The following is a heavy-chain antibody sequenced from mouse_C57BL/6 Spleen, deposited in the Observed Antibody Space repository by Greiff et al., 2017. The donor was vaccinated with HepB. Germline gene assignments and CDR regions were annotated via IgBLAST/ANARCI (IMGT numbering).Heavy chain of an antibody. Sequence: ESGPELVKPGASVKISCKASGYAFSSSWMNWVKQRPGKGLEWIGRIYPGDGDTNYNGKFKGKATLTADKSSSTAYMQLSSLTSEDSAVYFCARHYDYEDAMDYWGQGTSVTVSS. CDR2: IYPGDGDT. CDR1: GYAFSSSW. CDR3: ARHYDYEDAMDY. D-gene: IGHD2-4*01. J-gene: IGHJ4*01. V-gene: IGHV1-82*01.